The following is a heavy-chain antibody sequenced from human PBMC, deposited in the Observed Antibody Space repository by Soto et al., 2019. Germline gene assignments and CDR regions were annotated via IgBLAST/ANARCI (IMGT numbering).Heavy chain of an antibody. J-gene: IGHJ1*01. Sequence: QVQLVQSGTDVKKPGSSVTVSCKASGGTFNTYTFSWVRQAPGQGLEWMGSIIPIFGTTHYAQSFQGRLSITAGQSSTTTYMELRSLTSHDTALYYCARIPRYSFPTSDPLDNWGQGTLVTVSS. D-gene: IGHD5-18*01. CDR1: GGTFNTYT. CDR2: IIPIFGTT. V-gene: IGHV1-69*01. CDR3: ARIPRYSFPTSDPLDN.